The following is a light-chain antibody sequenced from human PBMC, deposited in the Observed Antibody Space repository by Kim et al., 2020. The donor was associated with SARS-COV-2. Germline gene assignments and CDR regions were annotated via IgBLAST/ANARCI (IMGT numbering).Light chain of an antibody. CDR1: QSVSSSY. J-gene: IGKJ4*01. Sequence: SPGEGATLSCRASQSVSSSYLAWYQQKSGQAPRLVIYGTSTRATGIPDRFSGSGSGTDFTLTISRLEPEDFAVYYCQQYGTSPRTFGGGTKVDIK. CDR2: GTS. CDR3: QQYGTSPRT. V-gene: IGKV3-20*01.